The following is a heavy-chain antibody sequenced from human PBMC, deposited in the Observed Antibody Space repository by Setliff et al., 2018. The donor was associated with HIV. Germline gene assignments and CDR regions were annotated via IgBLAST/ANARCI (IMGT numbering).Heavy chain of an antibody. V-gene: IGHV3-21*06. D-gene: IGHD1-1*01. CDR2: INPSSGYL. J-gene: IGHJ5*02. CDR1: GFSFSTYS. CDR3: ARARKGDWNLSYWFDP. Sequence: GGSLRLSCAASGFSFSTYSMNWVRQAPGKGLEWLASINPSSGYLFLADSLGGRLTISRDNAKNSVFLHLDSLRVEDTATYYCARARKGDWNLSYWFDPWGQGTLVTVSS.